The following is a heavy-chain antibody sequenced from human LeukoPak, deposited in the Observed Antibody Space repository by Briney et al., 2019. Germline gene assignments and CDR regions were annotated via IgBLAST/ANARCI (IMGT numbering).Heavy chain of an antibody. J-gene: IGHJ1*01. V-gene: IGHV1-2*02. Sequence: ASVKVSCKASGYTFIDYYIHWVRQAPGQGLEWVGWINPTSGGTNYGRKFLGRVTMTRDTSISTAYMELSRLQSDDTAMYYCARDYDILELGPEYFHHWGQGTLITVSS. D-gene: IGHD3-9*01. CDR3: ARDYDILELGPEYFHH. CDR1: GYTFIDYY. CDR2: INPTSGGT.